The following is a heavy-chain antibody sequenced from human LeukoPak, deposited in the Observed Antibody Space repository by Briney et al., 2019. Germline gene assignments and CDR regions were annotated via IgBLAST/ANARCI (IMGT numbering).Heavy chain of an antibody. Sequence: GGSLRLSCAASGFTFSNAWVSWVRQAPGKGLGWVGRIKSKTDGGTTDYAAPVKGRFTISRDDSKNTLYLQMNSLKTEDTAVYYCTTVTMVRGVITDYGMDVWGQETTVTVSS. CDR3: TTVTMVRGVITDYGMDV. V-gene: IGHV3-15*01. CDR1: GFTFSNAW. J-gene: IGHJ6*02. D-gene: IGHD3-10*01. CDR2: IKSKTDGGTT.